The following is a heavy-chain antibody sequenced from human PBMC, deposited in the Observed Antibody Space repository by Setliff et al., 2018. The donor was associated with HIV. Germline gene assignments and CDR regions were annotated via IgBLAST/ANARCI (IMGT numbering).Heavy chain of an antibody. CDR2: IYHSGNT. Sequence: SETLSLTCTVSGYSISNDYYWGWIRQPPGKGLEWIASIYHSGNTYYNPSLKSRVTISVDTSKNRFSLKLSSVTATDTAVYYCARQLASGFWAFDIWGQGTMVTVS. J-gene: IGHJ3*02. D-gene: IGHD3-22*01. CDR3: ARQLASGFWAFDI. V-gene: IGHV4-38-2*02. CDR1: GYSISNDYY.